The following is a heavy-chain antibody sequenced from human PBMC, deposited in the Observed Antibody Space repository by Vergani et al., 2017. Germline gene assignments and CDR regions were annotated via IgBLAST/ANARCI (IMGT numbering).Heavy chain of an antibody. CDR1: GGSISSYY. CDR2: IYYSGST. CDR3: ARAAAGRDWYYYYYMDV. J-gene: IGHJ6*03. V-gene: IGHV4-59*01. Sequence: QVQLQESGPGLVKPSETLSLTCTVSGGSISSYYWSWIRQPPGKGLEWIGYIYYSGSTNYNPSLKSRVPISVDTSKNQFSLKLGSVTAADTAVYYCARAAAGRDWYYYYYMDVWGKGTTVTVSS. D-gene: IGHD6-13*01.